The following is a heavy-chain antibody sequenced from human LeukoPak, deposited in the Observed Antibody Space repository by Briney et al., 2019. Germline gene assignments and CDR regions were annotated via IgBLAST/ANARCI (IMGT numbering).Heavy chain of an antibody. Sequence: PGGSLRLSCAASGFTFSSYGMHWVRQAPGKGLEWVAFIRYDGSNKYYADSVKGRFTTSRDNSKNTLYLQMNSLRAEDTAVYYCAKDSHDLYYYDSSGSTNNFDYWGQGTLVTVSS. CDR1: GFTFSSYG. CDR3: AKDSHDLYYYDSSGSTNNFDY. J-gene: IGHJ4*02. V-gene: IGHV3-30*02. CDR2: IRYDGSNK. D-gene: IGHD3-22*01.